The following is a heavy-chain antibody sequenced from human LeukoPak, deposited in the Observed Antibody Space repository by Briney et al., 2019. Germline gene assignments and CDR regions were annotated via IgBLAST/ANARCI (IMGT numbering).Heavy chain of an antibody. V-gene: IGHV3-21*01. Sequence: GGSLRLSCAASGFTFSSYSMNWVRQAPGKGLEWVSSISSSSSYIYYADSVKGRFTISRDNAKNSLYLQMNSLRAEDTAVYYCARDQEGIAAAGTYYYYYYYMDVWGKGTTVTVSS. J-gene: IGHJ6*03. CDR2: ISSSSSYI. D-gene: IGHD6-13*01. CDR1: GFTFSSYS. CDR3: ARDQEGIAAAGTYYYYYYYMDV.